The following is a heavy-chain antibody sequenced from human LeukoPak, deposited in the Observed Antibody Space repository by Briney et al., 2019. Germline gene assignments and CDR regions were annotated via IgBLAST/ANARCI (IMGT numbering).Heavy chain of an antibody. V-gene: IGHV4-59*12. D-gene: IGHD6-13*01. CDR3: ARGWGASTYSSSWYIPDY. CDR2: IHSTGST. J-gene: IGHJ4*02. Sequence: PSETLSLTCTVSGGPISSYYWNWIRQPPGKGLEWIGYIHSTGSTSYNPPLKSRVTISVDTSKNQFPLKLSSVTAADTAVYYCARGWGASTYSSSWYIPDYWGQGTLVTVSS. CDR1: GGPISSYY.